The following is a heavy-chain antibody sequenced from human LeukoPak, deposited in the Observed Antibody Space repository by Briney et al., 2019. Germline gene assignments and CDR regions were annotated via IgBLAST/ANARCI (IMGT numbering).Heavy chain of an antibody. Sequence: PGGSLRLSCTASGFTFGDYAMSWVRQAPGKGLEWVGFIRSKAYGGTTEYAASVKGRFTISRDDSKSIAYLQMNSLKTEDTAVYYCTREEDFWSGYYQDYWGQGTLVTVSS. V-gene: IGHV3-49*04. CDR2: IRSKAYGGTT. D-gene: IGHD3-3*01. CDR1: GFTFGDYA. J-gene: IGHJ4*02. CDR3: TREEDFWSGYYQDY.